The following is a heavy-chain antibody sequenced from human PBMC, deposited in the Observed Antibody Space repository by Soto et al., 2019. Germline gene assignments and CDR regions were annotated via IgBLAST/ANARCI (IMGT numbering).Heavy chain of an antibody. J-gene: IGHJ4*02. V-gene: IGHV4-34*01. CDR2: INHSGST. Sequence: KASETLSLTCAVYGGSFSGYYWSWIRQPPGKGLEWIGEINHSGSTNYNPSLKSRVTISVDTSKNQFSLKLSSVTAADTAVYYCARGYCTNGVCYAVFDYWGQGTLVTVSS. CDR1: GGSFSGYY. D-gene: IGHD2-8*01. CDR3: ARGYCTNGVCYAVFDY.